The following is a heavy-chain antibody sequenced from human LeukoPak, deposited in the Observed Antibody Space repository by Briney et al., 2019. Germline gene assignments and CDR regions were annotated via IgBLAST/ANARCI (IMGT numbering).Heavy chain of an antibody. CDR1: GFTFSSYS. CDR3: ARANSSSWDSFDY. D-gene: IGHD6-13*01. V-gene: IGHV3-21*01. J-gene: IGHJ4*02. CDR2: ISSSSSYI. Sequence: GGSLRLSCAASGFTFSSYSVNWVRQAPGKGLEWVSSISSSSSYIYYADSVKGRFTISRDNSKNTLYLQMNSLRAEDTAVYYCARANSSSWDSFDYWGQGTLVTVSS.